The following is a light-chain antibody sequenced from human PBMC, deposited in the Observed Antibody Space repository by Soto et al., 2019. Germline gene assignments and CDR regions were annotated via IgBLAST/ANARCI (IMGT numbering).Light chain of an antibody. CDR3: QQYGSSPPIT. CDR1: QSVSSSY. CDR2: GAS. J-gene: IGKJ5*01. Sequence: EILLTQSPVXXXXXXVGXXTLSCSXIQSVSSSYLAWYQQKPGQAPRLLIYGASSRATGIPDRFSGSGSGTDFTLTISRLEPEDFAVYYCQQYGSSPPITFGQGTRLEIK. V-gene: IGKV3-20*01.